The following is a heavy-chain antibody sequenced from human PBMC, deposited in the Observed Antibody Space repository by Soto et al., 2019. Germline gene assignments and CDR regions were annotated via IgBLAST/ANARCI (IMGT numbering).Heavy chain of an antibody. CDR3: AKDRVGGTFYTPLAF. CDR2: ITYDGSFQ. D-gene: IGHD1-7*01. J-gene: IGHJ4*02. CDR1: GFNFDNYG. Sequence: VGSLRLSCQASGFNFDNYGMHWVRQAPGKGLEWVAVITYDGSFQYYADSVKGRFTISRDNSKNTLSLHLNTLKPEDTAVYHCAKDRVGGTFYTPLAFWGQGTLVTVSS. V-gene: IGHV3-30*18.